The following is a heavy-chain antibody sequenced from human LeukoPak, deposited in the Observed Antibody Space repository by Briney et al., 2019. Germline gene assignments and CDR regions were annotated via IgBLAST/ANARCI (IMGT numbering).Heavy chain of an antibody. CDR3: ARWVSSSWYSFSPPCGMDV. CDR2: IYSGGST. V-gene: IGHV3-53*01. J-gene: IGHJ6*02. CDR1: GFTFSSYW. Sequence: GGSLRLSCAASGFTFSSYWMSWVRQAPGKGLEWVSVIYSGGSTYYADSVKGRFTISRDNSKNTLYFQMNSLRAEDTAVYYCARWVSSSWYSFSPPCGMDVWGQGTTVTVSS. D-gene: IGHD6-13*01.